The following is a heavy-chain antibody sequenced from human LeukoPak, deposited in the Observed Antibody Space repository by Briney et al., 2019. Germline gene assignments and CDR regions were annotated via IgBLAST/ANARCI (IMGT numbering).Heavy chain of an antibody. CDR3: ARLLYYYDSSGSPPLDY. D-gene: IGHD3-22*01. V-gene: IGHV5-51*01. J-gene: IGHJ4*02. CDR1: GYSFTSYW. CDR2: IYPGDSDI. Sequence: GESLKISCKGSGYSFTSYWIGWVRQMPGKGLEWMGIIYPGDSDIRYSPSFQGQVTISADKSISTAYLQWSSLKASDTAMYYCARLLYYYDSSGSPPLDYWGQGTLVTVSS.